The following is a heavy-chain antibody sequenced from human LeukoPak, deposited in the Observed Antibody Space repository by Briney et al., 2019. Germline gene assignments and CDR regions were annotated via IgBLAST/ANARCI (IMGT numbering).Heavy chain of an antibody. J-gene: IGHJ4*02. CDR1: GGSVSSGSYY. CDR3: ARDAGYYFDY. V-gene: IGHV4-61*01. Sequence: PSETLSLTCTVSGGSVSSGSYYWSWIRQPPGKGLEWIGYIYCSGSTNYNPSLKSRVTISVDTSKNQFSLKLSSVTAADTAVYYCARDAGYYFDYWGQGTLVTVSS. CDR2: IYCSGST.